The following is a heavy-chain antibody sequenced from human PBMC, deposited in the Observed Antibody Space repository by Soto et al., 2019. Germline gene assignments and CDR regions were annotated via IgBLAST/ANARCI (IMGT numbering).Heavy chain of an antibody. D-gene: IGHD5-12*01. CDR3: ARGGTSGYGAVDYFDY. Sequence: PSETLSLTCTVSGGSISSYYWSWIRQPPGKGLEWIGYIYYSGSTNYNPSLKSRVTISVDTSKNQFSLKLSSVTAADTAVYYCARGGTSGYGAVDYFDYWGQGTLVTVSS. V-gene: IGHV4-59*08. CDR1: GGSISSYY. CDR2: IYYSGST. J-gene: IGHJ4*02.